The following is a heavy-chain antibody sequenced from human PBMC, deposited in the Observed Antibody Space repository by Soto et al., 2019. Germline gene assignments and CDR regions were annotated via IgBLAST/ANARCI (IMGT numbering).Heavy chain of an antibody. J-gene: IGHJ4*02. V-gene: IGHV1-46*01. CDR3: ATSVNSAMAFDY. CDR2: INPNGGIT. D-gene: IGHD5-18*01. Sequence: WVRQAPGQGLEWMGIINPNGGITTYAQKFRAGFSMTRDTSTSTVYLELSSLRSEDSAVYYCATSVNSAMAFDYWGQGTLVTVSS.